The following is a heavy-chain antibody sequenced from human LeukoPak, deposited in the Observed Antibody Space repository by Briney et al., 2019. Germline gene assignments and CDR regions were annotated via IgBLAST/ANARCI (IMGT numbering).Heavy chain of an antibody. D-gene: IGHD3-3*01. J-gene: IGHJ3*02. CDR1: GFTFSSYW. CDR2: IKQDGSEK. V-gene: IGHV3-7*01. Sequence: GGSLRLSCAASGFTFSSYWMSWVRQAPGKGLEWVANIKQDGSEKYYVDSVKGRFTISRDNAKNSLYLQMNSLRAEDTAVYYCARGHHYDFSWGAFDIWGQGTMVTVSS. CDR3: ARGHHYDFSWGAFDI.